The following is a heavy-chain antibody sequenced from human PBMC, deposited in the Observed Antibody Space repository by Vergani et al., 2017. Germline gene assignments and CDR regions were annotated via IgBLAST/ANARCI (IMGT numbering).Heavy chain of an antibody. J-gene: IGHJ2*01. CDR3: ARAVAGIYWYFDL. CDR1: GDSISSGSYY. V-gene: IGHV4-61*02. Sequence: QVQLQESGPGLVKPSQTLSLTCTVSGDSISSGSYYWSWIRQPAGKGLEWIGRIFTSGSTNYNPSLESRVTISVDTSKNQFSLKLSSVTAADTAVYYCARAVAGIYWYFDLWGRGTLVTVSS. CDR2: IFTSGST. D-gene: IGHD6-19*01.